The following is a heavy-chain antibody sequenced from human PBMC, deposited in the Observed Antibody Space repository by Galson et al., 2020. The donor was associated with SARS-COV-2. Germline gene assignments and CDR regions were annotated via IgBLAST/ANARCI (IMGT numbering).Heavy chain of an antibody. V-gene: IGHV3-48*02. Sequence: TGGSLRLSCAASGFTFSSYSMNWVRQAPGKGLEWVSYISSSSSTIYYADSVKGRFTISRDNAKNSLYLQMNSLRDEDTAVYYCARDRCSSTSCYWRRFDPWGQGTMVTVSS. J-gene: IGHJ5*02. CDR1: GFTFSSYS. CDR3: ARDRCSSTSCYWRRFDP. D-gene: IGHD2-2*01. CDR2: ISSSSSTI.